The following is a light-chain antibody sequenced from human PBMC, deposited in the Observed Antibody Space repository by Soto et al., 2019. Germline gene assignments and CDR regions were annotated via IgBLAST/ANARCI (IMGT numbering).Light chain of an antibody. V-gene: IGLV1-40*01. CDR1: SSNIGALYD. CDR2: DNN. Sequence: QAVVTQPPSVSGAPGQRVTISCTGSSSNIGALYDVNWYQQLPGTAPKLLIYDNNNRPSGVPDRFSGSKSGTSASLAITGLQAEDEADYYCQSYDNSLSGQVVFGGGTKLTVL. CDR3: QSYDNSLSGQVV. J-gene: IGLJ2*01.